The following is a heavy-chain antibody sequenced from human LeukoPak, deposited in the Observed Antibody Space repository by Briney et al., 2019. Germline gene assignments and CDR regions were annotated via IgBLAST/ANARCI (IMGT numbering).Heavy chain of an antibody. Sequence: GGSLRLSCAASGFTFSSYWMSWVRQAPGKGLEWVANIKQDGSEKYYVDSVKGRFTISRDNAKNSLYLQMNSLRAEDTAVYYCARNSNYYYYYMDVWGKGTTVTVSS. D-gene: IGHD4-11*01. CDR1: GFTFSSYW. CDR3: ARNSNYYYYYMDV. J-gene: IGHJ6*03. CDR2: IKQDGSEK. V-gene: IGHV3-7*01.